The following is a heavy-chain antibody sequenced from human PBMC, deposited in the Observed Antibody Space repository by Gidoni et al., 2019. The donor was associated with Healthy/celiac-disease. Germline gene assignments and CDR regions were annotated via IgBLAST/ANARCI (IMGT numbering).Heavy chain of an antibody. CDR1: GDSISSRYY. D-gene: IGHD3-3*01. Sequence: QLQLQESGPGLVKPSETLSLTCTVSGDSISSRYYWGWIRQPPGKGLEWIGSIYYSESTYYNPSLKSRVTISIDTSKNQFSLKLSSVTAADTAMYYCARQLFGVVLYYFDYWGQGTLVTVSS. CDR3: ARQLFGVVLYYFDY. V-gene: IGHV4-39*01. CDR2: IYYSEST. J-gene: IGHJ4*02.